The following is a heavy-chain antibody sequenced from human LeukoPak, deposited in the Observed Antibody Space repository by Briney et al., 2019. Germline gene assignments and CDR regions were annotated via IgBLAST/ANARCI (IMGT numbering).Heavy chain of an antibody. CDR2: INPNSGGK. V-gene: IGHV1-2*02. Sequence: ASVKVSCKASGYTFTRYYMHWVRQAPGQGREGMGWINPNSGGKKYAQKFQGRVTMNRDTSISTAYMELSRLRSDDTAVYYCARGSGGYSYGFIDYWGQGTLVTVSS. J-gene: IGHJ4*02. D-gene: IGHD5-18*01. CDR1: GYTFTRYY. CDR3: ARGSGGYSYGFIDY.